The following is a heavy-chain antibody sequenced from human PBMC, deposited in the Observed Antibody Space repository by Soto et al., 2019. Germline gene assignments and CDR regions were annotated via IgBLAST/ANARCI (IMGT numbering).Heavy chain of an antibody. V-gene: IGHV1-46*01. CDR3: ARGGCGGECSFDY. CDR1: GYTFTSHY. CDR2: INPSGGDT. Sequence: ASVKVSCKASGYTFTSHYIHWVRQAPGQGLEWMGIINPSGGDTTYAQQFQGRVTMTRDTSTRTVYMELSSLRSEDTAVYYCARGGCGGECSFDYWGQGTLVTVSS. D-gene: IGHD2-21*01. J-gene: IGHJ4*02.